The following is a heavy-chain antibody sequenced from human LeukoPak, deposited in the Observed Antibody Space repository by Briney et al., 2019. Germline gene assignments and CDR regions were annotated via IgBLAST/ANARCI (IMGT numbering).Heavy chain of an antibody. Sequence: GRSLRLSCAASGFTFGSYAMHWVRQAPGKGLEWVAVISYDGSNKYYADSVKGRFTISRDNSKNTLYLQMNSLRAEDTAVYYCAREGRSSGYAFDIWGQGTMVTVSS. V-gene: IGHV3-30-3*01. CDR2: ISYDGSNK. D-gene: IGHD3-3*01. CDR1: GFTFGSYA. CDR3: AREGRSSGYAFDI. J-gene: IGHJ3*02.